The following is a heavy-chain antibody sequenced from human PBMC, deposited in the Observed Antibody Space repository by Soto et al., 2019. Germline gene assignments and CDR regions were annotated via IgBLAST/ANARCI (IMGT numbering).Heavy chain of an antibody. D-gene: IGHD1-26*01. V-gene: IGHV3-30*18. CDR2: ISYDGSNK. Sequence: GGSLRLSCAASGFTFSSHGMHWVRQTPGKGLEWVAVISYDGSNKYYADSVKGRFTISRDNSKNTLYLQMNSLRAEDTAVYYCAKAVYSGSYFDYWGPGTLVTVSS. J-gene: IGHJ4*02. CDR1: GFTFSSHG. CDR3: AKAVYSGSYFDY.